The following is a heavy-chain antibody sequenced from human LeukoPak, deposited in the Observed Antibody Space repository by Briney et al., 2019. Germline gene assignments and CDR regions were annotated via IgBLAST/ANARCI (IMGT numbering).Heavy chain of an antibody. CDR2: IKQDGSEK. J-gene: IGHJ4*02. Sequence: GGSLRLSCAASGFTFSSYWMSWVPQAPGKGLEWVANIKQDGSEKYYVDSVKGRFTISRDNAKNSLYLQMNSLRAEDTAVYYCARDRRGNLGATYYFDYWGQGTVVSVSS. CDR1: GFTFSSYW. CDR3: ARDRRGNLGATYYFDY. V-gene: IGHV3-7*04. D-gene: IGHD1-26*01.